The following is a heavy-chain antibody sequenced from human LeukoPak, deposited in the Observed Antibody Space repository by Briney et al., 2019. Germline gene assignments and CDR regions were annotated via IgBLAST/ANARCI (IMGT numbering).Heavy chain of an antibody. CDR2: INPSGGST. J-gene: IGHJ4*02. CDR1: GYTFTGHY. V-gene: IGHV1-46*01. Sequence: ASVKVSCKASGYTFTGHYMHWVRQAPGQGLEWMGIINPSGGSTSYAQKFQGRVTMTRDTSTSTVYMELSSLRSEDTAVYYCARDGVRIAVAGTRYDYWGQGTLVTVSS. D-gene: IGHD6-19*01. CDR3: ARDGVRIAVAGTRYDY.